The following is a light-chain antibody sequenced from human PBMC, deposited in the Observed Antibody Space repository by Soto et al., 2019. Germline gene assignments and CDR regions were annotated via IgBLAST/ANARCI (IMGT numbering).Light chain of an antibody. CDR2: DTS. J-gene: IGKJ4*01. Sequence: IRQSPATLSVSPGEGGTLSCRASQGIGDTLAWYQHKPGQTPRLLIYDTSTRDTGVPTRFSGSRSGAEFTLAINRLQSEDFEVYYCQPYNNWPLTFGGGTKVDIK. V-gene: IGKV3-15*01. CDR3: QPYNNWPLT. CDR1: QGIGDT.